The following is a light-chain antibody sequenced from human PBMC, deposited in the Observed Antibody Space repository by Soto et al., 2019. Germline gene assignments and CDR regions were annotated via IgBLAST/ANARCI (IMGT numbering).Light chain of an antibody. J-gene: IGLJ1*01. V-gene: IGLV2-8*01. CDR2: EVN. CDR3: SSYTTAGSSYYV. CDR1: SSDVGGYIY. Sequence: QSVLTQPPSVSGSPGQSVTISCTGTSSDVGGYIYVSWYQQHPGKAPKLMIYEVNKRPSGVPDRFSGSKSGNTASLTVSGLLPDDEAVYFCSSYTTAGSSYYVFGTGTKLTVL.